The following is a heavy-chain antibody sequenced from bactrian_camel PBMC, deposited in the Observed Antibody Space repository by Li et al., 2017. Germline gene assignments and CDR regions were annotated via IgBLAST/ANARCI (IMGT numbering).Heavy chain of an antibody. CDR1: GDTLATYC. CDR2: MARDGLT. J-gene: IGHJ4*01. Sequence: VQLVESGGGSVQAGGSLRLSCVVSGDTLATYCMAWFRQAPGNEREGVAVMARDGLTTYAESVQGRFTISKDNANNTLYLQMNSLKPEDTAMYYCAAESWWGIGWCLWKAYASWGQGTQVTVS. CDR3: AAESWWGIGWCLWKAYAS. V-gene: IGHV3S53*01. D-gene: IGHD5*01.